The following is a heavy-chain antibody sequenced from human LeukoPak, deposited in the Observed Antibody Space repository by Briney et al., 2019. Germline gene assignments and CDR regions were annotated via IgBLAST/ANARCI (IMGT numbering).Heavy chain of an antibody. CDR3: AREVDSGYYYMDV. V-gene: IGHV3-48*01. Sequence: GGSLRLSCAASGFTFSSYSMNWVRQAPGKGLGWVSYISSGSSSIYYADSVKGRLTISRDNAKNSLYLQMNSLRAEDTAVYYCAREVDSGYYYMDVWGKGTTVTVSS. D-gene: IGHD5-12*01. CDR2: ISSGSSSI. J-gene: IGHJ6*03. CDR1: GFTFSSYS.